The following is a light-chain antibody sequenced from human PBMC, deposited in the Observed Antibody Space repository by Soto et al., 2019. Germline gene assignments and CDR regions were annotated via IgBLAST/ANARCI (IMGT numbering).Light chain of an antibody. CDR1: SSDVGSYNL. CDR3: SSYTSSSTLGV. CDR2: EAT. J-gene: IGLJ2*01. Sequence: QSALTQPASVSGSPGQSITISCTGTSSDVGSYNLVSWYQQHPGKAPKLMIYEATERPSGVSNRFSGSKSGNTASLTISGLQAEDEADYYCSSYTSSSTLGVFGGGTKVTVL. V-gene: IGLV2-14*02.